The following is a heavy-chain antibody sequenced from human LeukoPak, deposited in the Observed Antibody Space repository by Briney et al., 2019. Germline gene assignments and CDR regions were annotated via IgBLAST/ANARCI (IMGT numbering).Heavy chain of an antibody. CDR3: ARVGRGYSFKVYYFDY. D-gene: IGHD5-18*01. V-gene: IGHV3-7*01. Sequence: GGSLRLSCEGSGFTISSSWMNWVRQAPGKGLEWVANIKRDGSLLYYVDSVKGRFTISRDNAKNSMYLQMNSLRAEDTAVYFCARVGRGYSFKVYYFDYWGQGTLVTVSS. J-gene: IGHJ4*02. CDR1: GFTISSSW. CDR2: IKRDGSLL.